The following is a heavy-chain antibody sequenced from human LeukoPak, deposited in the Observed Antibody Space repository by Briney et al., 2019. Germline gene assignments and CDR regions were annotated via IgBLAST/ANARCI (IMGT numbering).Heavy chain of an antibody. D-gene: IGHD4-11*01. V-gene: IGHV1-69-2*01. J-gene: IGHJ5*02. CDR3: ATMTTFDP. CDR2: VDPEDGET. Sequence: ASVKVSCKAFGYTFTDYYIHWVKEAPGKGLEWVGRVDPEDGETTYAEKFQGRVAITADTSTDTAYMELNNLRSEDTAVYYCATMTTFDPWGQGTLVTVSP. CDR1: GYTFTDYY.